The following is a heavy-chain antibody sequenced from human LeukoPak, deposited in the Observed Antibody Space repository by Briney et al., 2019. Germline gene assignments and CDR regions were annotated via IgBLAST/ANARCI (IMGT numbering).Heavy chain of an antibody. CDR2: TYYRSKWYN. Sequence: SQTLSLTCAISGDSISSNSVAWNWIRQSPSRGLEWLGRTYYRSKWYNEYAVSVKGRITINPDTSKNQFSLQLNSVTPEDTAVYYCAKGRPELLRAFDIWGQGTMVTVSS. D-gene: IGHD1-26*01. CDR3: AKGRPELLRAFDI. CDR1: GDSISSNSVA. J-gene: IGHJ3*02. V-gene: IGHV6-1*01.